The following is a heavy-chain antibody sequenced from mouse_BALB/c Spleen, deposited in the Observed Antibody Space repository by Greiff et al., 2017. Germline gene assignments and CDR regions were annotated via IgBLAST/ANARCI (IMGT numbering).Heavy chain of an antibody. D-gene: IGHD4-1*01. Sequence: EVQGVESGGGLVQPGGSLKLSCAASGFTFSSYGMSWVRQTPDKRLELVATINSNGGSTYYPDSVKGRFTISRDNAKNTLYLQMSSLKSEDTAMYYCARRWDGFDYWGQGTTLAVSS. CDR3: ARRWDGFDY. J-gene: IGHJ2*01. CDR1: GFTFSSYG. V-gene: IGHV5-6-3*01. CDR2: INSNGGST.